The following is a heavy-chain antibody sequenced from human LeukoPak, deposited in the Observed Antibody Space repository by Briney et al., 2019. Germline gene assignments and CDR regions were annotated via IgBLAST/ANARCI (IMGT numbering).Heavy chain of an antibody. CDR3: ARDSTIFTVVTTYYYMGV. Sequence: SETLSLTCTVSGGSISSYYWSWIRQPAGKGLEWIGRIYTSGSTNYNPSLKSRVTMSVDTSKNQFSLKLSSVTAADTAVYYCARDSTIFTVVTTYYYMGVWGKGTTVTVSS. V-gene: IGHV4-4*07. CDR2: IYTSGST. J-gene: IGHJ6*03. CDR1: GGSISSYY. D-gene: IGHD4-23*01.